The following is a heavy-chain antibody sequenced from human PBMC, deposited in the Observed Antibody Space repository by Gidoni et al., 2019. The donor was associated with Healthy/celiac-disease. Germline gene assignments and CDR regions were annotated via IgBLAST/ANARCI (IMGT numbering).Heavy chain of an antibody. D-gene: IGHD6-13*01. V-gene: IGHV1-3*01. CDR1: GYTFTSYT. Sequence: QVQLVQSGPGVKKPGASATVSCKASGYTFTSYTMPWVRQAPGQRLEWRGWINAGNGNTKYSQKFHGRVTITRDTSASTAYMELSSLRSEDTAVYYCARFGGIAAAGSLYNWFDPWGQGTLVTVSS. J-gene: IGHJ5*02. CDR2: INAGNGNT. CDR3: ARFGGIAAAGSLYNWFDP.